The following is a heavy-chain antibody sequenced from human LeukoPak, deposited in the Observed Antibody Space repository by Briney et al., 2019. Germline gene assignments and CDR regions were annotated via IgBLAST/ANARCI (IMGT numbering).Heavy chain of an antibody. CDR3: AGDRGGTDDFWSGYYTGYFDY. Sequence: PGGSLRLSCAASGFTFSNYNMNWVRQAPGKGLEWVSYISSSSSTIYYADSVKGRFTISRDNAKNSLYLQMNSLRVEDTAVFYCAGDRGGTDDFWSGYYTGYFDYWGQGTLVTVSS. D-gene: IGHD3-3*01. CDR1: GFTFSNYN. J-gene: IGHJ4*02. V-gene: IGHV3-48*01. CDR2: ISSSSSTI.